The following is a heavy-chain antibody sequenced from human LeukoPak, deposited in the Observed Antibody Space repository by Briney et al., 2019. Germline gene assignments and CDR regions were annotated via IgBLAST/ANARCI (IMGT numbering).Heavy chain of an antibody. CDR2: IIPIFGTA. CDR1: GGTFSSYA. Sequence: SVTVSCKASGGTFSSYAISWVRQAPGQGLEWMGGIIPIFGTANYEQKFQGRVTITTDESTSTAYMELSSLRSEDTAVYYCARTDPPYYYDSVNWFDPWGQGTLVTVSS. D-gene: IGHD3-22*01. V-gene: IGHV1-69*05. CDR3: ARTDPPYYYDSVNWFDP. J-gene: IGHJ5*02.